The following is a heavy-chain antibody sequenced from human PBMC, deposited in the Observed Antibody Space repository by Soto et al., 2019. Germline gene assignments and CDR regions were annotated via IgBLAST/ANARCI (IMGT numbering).Heavy chain of an antibody. Sequence: SETLSLTGVVSGGSISGRNWWSWVRQAPGKGLEWIGEVFHSGDTTYSPSLRSRVTISVDKSKNQFSLHLNSVTAADTAVYYCTRLIYDSRLNYFYFDLWGRGALVTVSS. J-gene: IGHJ4*02. CDR3: TRLIYDSRLNYFYFDL. D-gene: IGHD3-22*01. V-gene: IGHV4-4*02. CDR2: VFHSGDT. CDR1: GGSISGRNW.